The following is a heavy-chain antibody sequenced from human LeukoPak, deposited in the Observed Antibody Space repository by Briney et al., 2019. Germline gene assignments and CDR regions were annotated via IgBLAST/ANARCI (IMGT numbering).Heavy chain of an antibody. CDR3: ARQYHYYDSSGVVPGGDY. D-gene: IGHD3-22*01. V-gene: IGHV5-51*01. Sequence: GESLKISRKGSGYSFSNYWIGWVRQMPGKGLEWMGIIYPGDSDTRYSPSFQGQVTISADKSISTAYLQWSSLKASDTAMYYCARQYHYYDSSGVVPGGDYWGQGTLVTVSS. CDR2: IYPGDSDT. CDR1: GYSFSNYW. J-gene: IGHJ4*02.